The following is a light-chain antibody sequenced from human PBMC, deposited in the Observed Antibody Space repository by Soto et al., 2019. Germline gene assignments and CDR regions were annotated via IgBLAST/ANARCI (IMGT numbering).Light chain of an antibody. V-gene: IGKV3-20*01. J-gene: IGKJ2*01. CDR2: GAS. CDR1: QSVSSRY. Sequence: EIVLTQSPGTLSLSPGERATLSCRASQSVSSRYLAWYQQKPGQAPRLLMYGASSRATGIPDRFSGSGSGTDFTLTISRLEPEDSAVYYYQQYGSSPPYTFGQGTKLEIK. CDR3: QQYGSSPPYT.